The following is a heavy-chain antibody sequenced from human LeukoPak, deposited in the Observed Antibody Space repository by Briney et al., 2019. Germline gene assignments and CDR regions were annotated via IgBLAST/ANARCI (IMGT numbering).Heavy chain of an antibody. D-gene: IGHD5-24*01. V-gene: IGHV5-51*01. Sequence: GESLQISCQGSGYSFTSYWIGWVRQMPGKGLEWMGIIYPGDSDTRYSPSFQGQVTISADKSISTAYLQWSSLKASDTAMYYCARQEEMATYDYWGQGTLVTVSS. CDR3: ARQEEMATYDY. J-gene: IGHJ4*02. CDR2: IYPGDSDT. CDR1: GYSFTSYW.